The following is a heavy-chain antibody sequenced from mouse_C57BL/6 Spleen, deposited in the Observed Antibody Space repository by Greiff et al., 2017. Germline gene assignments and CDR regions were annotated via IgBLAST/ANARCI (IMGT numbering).Heavy chain of an antibody. CDR3: ARSYYYGNYYAMDY. J-gene: IGHJ4*01. D-gene: IGHD1-1*01. CDR2: INPNNGGT. CDR1: GYTFTDYN. V-gene: IGHV1-22*01. Sequence: VQLQQSGPELVKPGASVKMSCKASGYTFTDYNMHWVKQSHGKSLEWIGYINPNNGGTSYNQKFKGKATLTVNKSSSTAYMELRSLTSEDSAVYYCARSYYYGNYYAMDYWGQGTSVTVSS.